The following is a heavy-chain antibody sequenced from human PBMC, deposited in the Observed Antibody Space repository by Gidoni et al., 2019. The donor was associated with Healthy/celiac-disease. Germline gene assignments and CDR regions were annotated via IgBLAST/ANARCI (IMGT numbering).Heavy chain of an antibody. V-gene: IGHV4-34*01. CDR2: LNHSGST. D-gene: IGHD3-10*01. CDR1: GGSFSGYY. Sequence: QVQLQQWGAGLLKPSETLSLTCAVYGGSFSGYYWSWIRQPPGKGLEWIGELNHSGSTNYNPALKSRVTISVDTSKNQFSLKLSSVTAADTAVYYCARGPTLMVRGGFDYWGQGTLVTVSS. CDR3: ARGPTLMVRGGFDY. J-gene: IGHJ4*02.